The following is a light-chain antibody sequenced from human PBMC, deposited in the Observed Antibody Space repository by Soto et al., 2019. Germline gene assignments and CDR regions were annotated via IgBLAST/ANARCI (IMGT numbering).Light chain of an antibody. V-gene: IGKV3-15*01. CDR2: GAS. J-gene: IGKJ3*01. CDR3: QHLFT. CDR1: QSVSSN. Sequence: EIVMTQSPATLSVSPGERATLSCRASQSVSSNLAWYQQKPGQAPRLLNYGASTRATGIPARFSGSGSGTEFTLTISSLQSEDFAVYYCQHLFTFGPGTKVDIK.